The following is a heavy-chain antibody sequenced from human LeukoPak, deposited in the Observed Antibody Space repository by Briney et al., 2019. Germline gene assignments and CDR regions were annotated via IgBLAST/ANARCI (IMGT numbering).Heavy chain of an antibody. CDR1: GFTFSSYW. Sequence: GGPLRLSCAVSGFTFSSYWMHWVRQAPGKGLVWVSRIKSDGSTTSYADSVKGRFTISRDNAKNIVYLQMNSLRVEDTGLYYCARDLAYSSSWYYFDYWGQGTLVTVSS. CDR2: IKSDGSTT. D-gene: IGHD6-13*01. V-gene: IGHV3-74*01. CDR3: ARDLAYSSSWYYFDY. J-gene: IGHJ4*02.